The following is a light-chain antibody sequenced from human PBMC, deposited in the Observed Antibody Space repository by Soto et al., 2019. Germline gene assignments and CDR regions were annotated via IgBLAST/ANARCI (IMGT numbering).Light chain of an antibody. CDR2: DAS. J-gene: IGKJ4*01. Sequence: DIQMTQSPSTLSGSVGDRVTITCRASQGIRNDLGWYQQKPGKAPKLLIYDASNLETGVPSRFSGSGSGTDFTFTISSLQPEDIATYYCQQYDNLPLTFGGGTKVDIK. CDR1: QGIRND. V-gene: IGKV1-33*01. CDR3: QQYDNLPLT.